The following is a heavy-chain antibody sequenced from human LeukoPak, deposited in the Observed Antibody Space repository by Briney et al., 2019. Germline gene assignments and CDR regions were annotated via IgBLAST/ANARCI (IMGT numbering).Heavy chain of an antibody. Sequence: GGSLRLSCAASGFTFSGYDIHWVRQAPGKGLEWVSVISGSGDTTYYADSVKGRFTFSRDNSMSTLFLQMNSLRAEDTALYYCAKGLYASGWYPFDYRGQGTLVTVSS. CDR3: AKGLYASGWYPFDY. J-gene: IGHJ4*02. D-gene: IGHD6-19*01. V-gene: IGHV3-23*01. CDR2: ISGSGDTT. CDR1: GFTFSGYD.